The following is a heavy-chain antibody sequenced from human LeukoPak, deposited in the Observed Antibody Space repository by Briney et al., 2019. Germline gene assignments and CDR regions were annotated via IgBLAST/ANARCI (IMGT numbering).Heavy chain of an antibody. Sequence: ASETLSLTCSVSGASISIYYWNWIRQSAGRGLEWIGRVYASGRSKYNPSLQSRVSMSVDKSKKQFSLELSSVTAADTAVYYCAREQLELRGTDSYYYLDVWSKGTTVTVSS. D-gene: IGHD1-1*01. CDR1: GASISIYY. J-gene: IGHJ6*03. V-gene: IGHV4-4*07. CDR3: AREQLELRGTDSYYYLDV. CDR2: VYASGRS.